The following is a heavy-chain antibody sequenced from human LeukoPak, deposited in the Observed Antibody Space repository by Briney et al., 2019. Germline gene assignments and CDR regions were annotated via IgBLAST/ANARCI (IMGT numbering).Heavy chain of an antibody. CDR2: TYYRSKGYN. Sequence: PSQTLSLTCAISGDSVSSNSAAWNWIRQSPSKGLEWLGRTYYRSKGYNEYAVSVKRRITINPNTSTNQICLLLHLVTPESTALYYCARAQAYSGRIFDYWGQGTLVTVSS. CDR1: GDSVSSNSAA. V-gene: IGHV6-1*01. J-gene: IGHJ4*02. D-gene: IGHD1-26*01. CDR3: ARAQAYSGRIFDY.